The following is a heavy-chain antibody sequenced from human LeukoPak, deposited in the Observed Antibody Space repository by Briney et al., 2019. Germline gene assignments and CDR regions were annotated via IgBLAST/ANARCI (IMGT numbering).Heavy chain of an antibody. Sequence: PGGSLRLSCATSAFTFSDYWMSWVRQTPGKGLEWVANIREDGSEKYYVDSVKGRFTISRDNAKNSLYLQMNSLRAEDTALYYCARGRADSGSYYSLDYWGQGTLVTVSS. CDR3: ARGRADSGSYYSLDY. J-gene: IGHJ4*02. CDR2: IREDGSEK. V-gene: IGHV3-7*03. D-gene: IGHD1-26*01. CDR1: AFTFSDYW.